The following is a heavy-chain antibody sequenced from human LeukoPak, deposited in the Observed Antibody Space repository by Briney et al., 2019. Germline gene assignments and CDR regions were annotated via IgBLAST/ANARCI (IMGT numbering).Heavy chain of an antibody. D-gene: IGHD2-8*02. CDR1: GGSIRSGDYY. J-gene: IGHJ3*02. Sequence: SQTLSLTCTVSGGSIRSGDYYWGWLRQPAGTGLEWIGRIYTTGSTNYNPSLKSRVTISVDTSKDQFSLKLSSVTAADTVVYYCARDLYWAFDIWGQGTMVTVSS. CDR3: ARDLYWAFDI. V-gene: IGHV4-61*02. CDR2: IYTTGST.